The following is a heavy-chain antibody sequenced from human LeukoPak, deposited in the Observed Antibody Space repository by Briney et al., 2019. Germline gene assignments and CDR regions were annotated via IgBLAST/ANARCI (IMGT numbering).Heavy chain of an antibody. D-gene: IGHD3-3*01. CDR2: ISAYNGNT. V-gene: IGHV1-18*04. CDR1: GYTFTSYG. Sequence: KPGASVKVSCKASGYTFTSYGISWVRQAPGQGLEWMGWISAYNGNTNYAQKLQGRVTMTTDTSTSTAYMEPSSLRSEDTAVYYCARSRFIFGVVKRGFDPWGQGTLVTVSS. J-gene: IGHJ5*02. CDR3: ARSRFIFGVVKRGFDP.